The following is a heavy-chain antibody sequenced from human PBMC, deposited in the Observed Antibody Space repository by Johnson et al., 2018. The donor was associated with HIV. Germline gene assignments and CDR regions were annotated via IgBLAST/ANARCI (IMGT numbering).Heavy chain of an antibody. Sequence: VQLVESGGGVVQPGRSLRLSCAASGFTFSSYGMHWVRQAPGKGLEWVANIKQDGSEKYYVDSVKGRFTISRDKAKNTLHLQMNSLRAGDTAVYYCARGKGAAAAEAFDIWGQGTMVTVSS. CDR1: GFTFSSYG. CDR3: ARGKGAAAAEAFDI. CDR2: IKQDGSEK. J-gene: IGHJ3*02. D-gene: IGHD6-13*01. V-gene: IGHV3-7*01.